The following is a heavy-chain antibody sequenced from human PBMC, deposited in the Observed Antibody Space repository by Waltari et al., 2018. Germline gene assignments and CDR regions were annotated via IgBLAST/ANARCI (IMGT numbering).Heavy chain of an antibody. CDR2: INAGNGNT. J-gene: IGHJ4*02. D-gene: IGHD4-17*01. CDR3: ARDAKSVTAPFDY. CDR1: GSTFPSYA. V-gene: IGHV1-3*01. Sequence: QVQLVQSGAEVKKPGASVKVSCKASGSTFPSYAMHWVRQAPGQRLEWMGWINAGNGNTKYSQKFQGRVTITRDTSASTAYMELSSLRSEDTAVYYCARDAKSVTAPFDYWGQGTLVTVSS.